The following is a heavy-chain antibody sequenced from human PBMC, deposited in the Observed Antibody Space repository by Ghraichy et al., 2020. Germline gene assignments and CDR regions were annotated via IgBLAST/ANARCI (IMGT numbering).Heavy chain of an antibody. V-gene: IGHV4-34*01. CDR3: ARPYQMLMNDAFDI. CDR1: GGSFSGY. CDR2: INHNGNT. J-gene: IGHJ3*02. Sequence: SETLSLTCAVYGGSFSGYWSWIRQSPVRGLEWIGEINHNGNTNYNPSLKSRVTISVDTSKNQFSLKLSSVTAADTAVYYCARPYQMLMNDAFDIWGRGTMVNISA. D-gene: IGHD2-2*01.